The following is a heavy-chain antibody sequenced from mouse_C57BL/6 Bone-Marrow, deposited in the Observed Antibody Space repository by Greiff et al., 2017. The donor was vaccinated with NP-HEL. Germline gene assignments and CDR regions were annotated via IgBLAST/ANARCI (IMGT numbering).Heavy chain of an antibody. J-gene: IGHJ2*01. CDR3: FTTVVALDY. V-gene: IGHV1-5*01. Sequence: VQLKESGTVLARPGASVKMSCKTSGYTFTSYWMHWVKQRPGQGLEWIGAIYPGNSDTSYNQKFKGKAKLPAVTSASTAYMELSSLTNEDSAVYYCFTTVVALDYWGQGTTLTVSS. CDR1: GYTFTSYW. CDR2: IYPGNSDT. D-gene: IGHD1-1*01.